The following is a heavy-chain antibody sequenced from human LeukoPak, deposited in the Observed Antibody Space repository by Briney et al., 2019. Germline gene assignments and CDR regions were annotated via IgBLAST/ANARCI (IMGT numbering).Heavy chain of an antibody. CDR2: ISSDTHYI. CDR3: ARRMAARALDI. J-gene: IGHJ3*02. D-gene: IGHD5-24*01. Sequence: PGGSLRLSCASSGFIFSNYIMTWVRQAPGKGLEWVSSISSDTHYIYYADSVKGRFTISRDNTKKSLYLQMNNLRAEDTALYYCARRMAARALDIWGQGTMVTVSS. V-gene: IGHV3-21*01. CDR1: GFIFSNYI.